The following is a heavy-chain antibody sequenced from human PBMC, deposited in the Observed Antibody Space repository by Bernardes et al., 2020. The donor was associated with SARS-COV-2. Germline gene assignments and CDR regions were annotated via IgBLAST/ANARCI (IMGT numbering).Heavy chain of an antibody. CDR3: ASDYGDYGRGYYYYYGMDV. V-gene: IGHV3-33*01. J-gene: IGHJ6*02. CDR1: GFTFSSYG. Sequence: GGSLRLSCAASGFTFSSYGMHWVRQAPGKGLEWVAVIWYDGSNKYYADSVKGRFTISRDNSKNTLYLQMNSLRAEDTAVYYCASDYGDYGRGYYYYYGMDVWGQGTTVTVSS. D-gene: IGHD4-17*01. CDR2: IWYDGSNK.